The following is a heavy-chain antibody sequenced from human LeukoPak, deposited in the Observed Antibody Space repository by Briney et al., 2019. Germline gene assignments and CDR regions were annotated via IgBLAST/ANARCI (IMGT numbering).Heavy chain of an antibody. J-gene: IGHJ4*02. Sequence: GGSLRLSCAAPGFIFDNYAIHWVRQAPGTGLEWASLISGDGGSTFYADSVRGRFTISRDNTRKSLSLQMSSLRSEDTALYYCARESETSGWYDYWGQGTLVTVSS. D-gene: IGHD6-19*01. CDR3: ARESETSGWYDY. V-gene: IGHV3-43*02. CDR1: GFIFDNYA. CDR2: ISGDGGST.